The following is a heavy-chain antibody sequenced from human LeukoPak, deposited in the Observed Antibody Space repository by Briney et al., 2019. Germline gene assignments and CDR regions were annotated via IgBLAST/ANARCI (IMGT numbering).Heavy chain of an antibody. CDR2: IYTSGST. Sequence: PSETLSLTCTVSGGSISSGSYYWSWIRQPAGKGLVWIGRIYTSGSTNYNHSLKSRVTISVDTSKNQFSLKLSSVTAADTAVYYCAREDYCSSTSGYTHLDYWGQGTLVTVSS. V-gene: IGHV4-61*02. D-gene: IGHD2-2*02. J-gene: IGHJ4*02. CDR3: AREDYCSSTSGYTHLDY. CDR1: GGSISSGSYY.